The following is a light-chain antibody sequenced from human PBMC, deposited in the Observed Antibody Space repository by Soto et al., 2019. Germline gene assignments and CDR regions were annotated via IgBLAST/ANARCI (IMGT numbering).Light chain of an antibody. Sequence: AHPTHFAYVGDRVPITCRASQSISKWLAWYQQKPGKAPDPLIYDASSFEGGVPSRFSYSSSGTQFTLNISSLQLDDFPTYYCQQYNRYSTWTFGHGTKVDI. J-gene: IGKJ1*01. V-gene: IGKV1-5*01. CDR3: QQYNRYSTWT. CDR2: DAS. CDR1: QSISKW.